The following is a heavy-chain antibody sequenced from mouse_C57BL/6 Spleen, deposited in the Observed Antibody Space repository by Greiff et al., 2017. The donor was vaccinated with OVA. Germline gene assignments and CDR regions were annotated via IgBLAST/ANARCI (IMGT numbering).Heavy chain of an antibody. D-gene: IGHD3-1*01. J-gene: IGHJ3*01. CDR2: IYPRDGST. CDR1: GYTFTSYD. CDR3: AREVDRAWFAY. V-gene: IGHV1-85*01. Sequence: QVQLKESGPELVKPGASVKLSCKASGYTFTSYDINWVKQRPGQGLEWIGWIYPRDGSTKYNEKFKGKATLTVDTSSSTAYMELHSLTSEDSAVYFCAREVDRAWFAYWGQGTLVTVSA.